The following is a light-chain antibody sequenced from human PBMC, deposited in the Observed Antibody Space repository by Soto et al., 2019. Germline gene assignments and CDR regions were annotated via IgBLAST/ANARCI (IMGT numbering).Light chain of an antibody. CDR1: QSVSSSY. V-gene: IGKV3-20*01. CDR2: GAS. Sequence: EIVLTQSPGTLSLSPGERATLSCRASQSVSSSYLAWYQQEPGQAPRLLIYGASSRATGIPDRFSGSGSGTDFTLTISRLEPEDFAVYYCQQFVSSPQTFGQGTKVDIK. CDR3: QQFVSSPQT. J-gene: IGKJ1*01.